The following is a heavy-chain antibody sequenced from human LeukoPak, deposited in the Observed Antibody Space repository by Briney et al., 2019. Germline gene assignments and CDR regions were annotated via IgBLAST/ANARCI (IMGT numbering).Heavy chain of an antibody. D-gene: IGHD3-10*01. CDR2: ISYVGSNK. CDR1: GFTFSSYA. J-gene: IGHJ5*02. Sequence: GGSLRLSCAASGFTFSSYAMHWVRQAPGKGLEWVAVISYVGSNKYYADSVQGRFSVSRDNSKNTLYLQMNSLRVEDAAVYYCARAHYYGSGSYSLFDPWGQGTLVTVSS. V-gene: IGHV3-30*04. CDR3: ARAHYYGSGSYSLFDP.